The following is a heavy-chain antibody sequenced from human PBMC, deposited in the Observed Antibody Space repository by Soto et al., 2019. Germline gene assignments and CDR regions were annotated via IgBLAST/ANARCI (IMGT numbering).Heavy chain of an antibody. D-gene: IGHD2-21*01. Sequence: RLSCAAPGFTFSNYGMHWVRQAPGKGLEWVAVIWYDGNNKYYADSVKGRFTISRDNSNNTLYVQMTSLRAEDTAVYYCARGLHSLFDYWGQGTLVTVSS. CDR1: GFTFSNYG. J-gene: IGHJ4*02. V-gene: IGHV3-33*01. CDR3: ARGLHSLFDY. CDR2: IWYDGNNK.